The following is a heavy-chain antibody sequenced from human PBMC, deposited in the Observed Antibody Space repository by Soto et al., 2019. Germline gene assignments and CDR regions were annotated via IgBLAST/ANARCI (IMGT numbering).Heavy chain of an antibody. D-gene: IGHD2-2*01. V-gene: IGHV4-59*01. CDR3: ASALDGNAHYWYFDL. CDR1: GGSISSYY. CDR2: IYYSGSS. J-gene: IGHJ2*01. Sequence: HVQLQESGPGLVKPSQTLSLTCTVSGGSISSYYWSWIRQPPGKGLEWIGYIYYSGSSNHNPSLKSRVTISVDTSKNQFSLRLSSVTAADTAVYYCASALDGNAHYWYFDLWGRGTLVTVSS.